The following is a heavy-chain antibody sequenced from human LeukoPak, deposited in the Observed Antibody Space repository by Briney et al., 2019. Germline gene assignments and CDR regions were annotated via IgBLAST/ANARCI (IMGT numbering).Heavy chain of an antibody. CDR1: GGTFSSYA. CDR2: IIPIFGTA. D-gene: IGHD3-10*01. CDR3: ARGPGSYRDDY. V-gene: IGHV1-69*05. J-gene: IGHJ4*02. Sequence: SVKVSCKASGGTFSSYAIGWVRQAPGQGLEWMGRIIPIFGTANYAQKFQGRVTITTDESTSTAYMELSSLRSEDTAVYYCARGPGSYRDDYWGQGTLVTVSS.